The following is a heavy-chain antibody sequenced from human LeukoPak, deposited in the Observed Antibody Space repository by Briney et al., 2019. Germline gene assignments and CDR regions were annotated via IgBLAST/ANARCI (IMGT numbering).Heavy chain of an antibody. V-gene: IGHV1-2*02. CDR3: ARRYYGSGSYYSHYYYYMDV. J-gene: IGHJ6*03. CDR2: INPNSGGT. Sequence: ASVKVSCKASGYTFTGYYMHWVRQAPEQGLEWMGWINPNSGGTNYAQKFQGRVTMTRDTSISTAYMELSRLGSDDTAVYYCARRYYGSGSYYSHYYYYMDVWGKGTTVTISS. CDR1: GYTFTGYY. D-gene: IGHD3-10*01.